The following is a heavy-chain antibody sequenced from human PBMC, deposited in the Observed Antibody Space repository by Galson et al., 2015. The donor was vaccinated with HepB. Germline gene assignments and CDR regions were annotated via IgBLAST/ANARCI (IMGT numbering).Heavy chain of an antibody. CDR2: INAGNGNT. Sequence: SVKVSCKASGYTFTSYAMHWVRQAPGQRLEWMGWINAGNGNTKYSQKFQGRVTITRDTSASTAYMELSSLRSEDTAVYYCARDTSGYYDSSGYYSDHYYYYGMDVWGQGTTVTVSS. V-gene: IGHV1-3*01. CDR3: ARDTSGYYDSSGYYSDHYYYYGMDV. J-gene: IGHJ6*02. CDR1: GYTFTSYA. D-gene: IGHD3-22*01.